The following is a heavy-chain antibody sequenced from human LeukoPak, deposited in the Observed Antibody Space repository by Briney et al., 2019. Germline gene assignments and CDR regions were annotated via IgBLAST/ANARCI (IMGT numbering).Heavy chain of an antibody. CDR3: AASAVLGSYHY. CDR1: GGSVRSYS. CDR2: SHTSENA. Sequence: SETLSLTCTVSGGSVRSYSWSWIRQPAGGGLEWIGHSHTSENANYHRSLKSRVTMSLDTSRNQFSLRLSCVTASDTAVYYCAASAVLGSYHYWSQGSLVSVSS. D-gene: IGHD1-26*01. V-gene: IGHV4-4*07. J-gene: IGHJ4*02.